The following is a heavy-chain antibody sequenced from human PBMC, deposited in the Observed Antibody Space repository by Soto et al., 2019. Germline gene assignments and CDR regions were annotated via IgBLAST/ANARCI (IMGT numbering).Heavy chain of an antibody. Sequence: QVQLVQSGAEVKKPGASVKVSCKASGYTFTNFGISWVRQAPGQGLEWMGWISAYNGNTNSAQKFQDRVTLTTDTSTSTASMELRRLSSDDTAIFSSARGGTPIHYWGQGTLVTVSS. D-gene: IGHD3-16*01. V-gene: IGHV1-18*01. CDR1: GYTFTNFG. CDR2: ISAYNGNT. J-gene: IGHJ4*02. CDR3: ARGGTPIHY.